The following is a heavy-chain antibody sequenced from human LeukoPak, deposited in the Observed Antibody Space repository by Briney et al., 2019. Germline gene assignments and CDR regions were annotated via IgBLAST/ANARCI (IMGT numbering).Heavy chain of an antibody. V-gene: IGHV4-34*01. D-gene: IGHD2-21*02. Sequence: PSETLSPTCAVYGGSFSLYYWTWIRQSPGKGLEWIGEINHSGNTNYNPSLKSRVTISVDTSKNQFSLKLSSVTAADTAVYYCARSTDPYYYYYMDVWGKGTTVTVSS. CDR3: ARSTDPYYYYYMDV. CDR2: INHSGNT. CDR1: GGSFSLYY. J-gene: IGHJ6*03.